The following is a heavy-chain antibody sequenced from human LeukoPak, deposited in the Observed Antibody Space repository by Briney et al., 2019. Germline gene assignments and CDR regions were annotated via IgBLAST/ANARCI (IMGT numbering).Heavy chain of an antibody. CDR1: GFTFSSYG. CDR3: ARVPRYCSGGSCIDY. V-gene: IGHV3-66*01. D-gene: IGHD2-15*01. J-gene: IGHJ4*02. CDR2: IYSGDST. Sequence: GGSLRLSCAASGFTFSSYGMHWVRQAPGKGLEWVSVIYSGDSTYYADSVKGRFTISRDNSKNTLYLQMNSLRAEDTAVYYCARVPRYCSGGSCIDYWGQGTLVTVSS.